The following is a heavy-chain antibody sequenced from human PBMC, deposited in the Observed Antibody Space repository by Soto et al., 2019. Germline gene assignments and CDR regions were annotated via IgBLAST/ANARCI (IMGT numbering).Heavy chain of an antibody. CDR1: GFTFSSYW. V-gene: IGHV3-7*05. CDR2: XEQDGXAI. J-gene: IGHJ6*02. CDR3: ARDSSGDGMDV. D-gene: IGHD6-19*01. Sequence: PGXSLRLSCAASGFTFSSYWMSWVRQAPGKGLEWVAKXEQDGXAIYYVASVKGXFTISSDXAKNSLYLQMNSLTDEDKAVYYCARDSSGDGMDVWGQGTPVTVYS.